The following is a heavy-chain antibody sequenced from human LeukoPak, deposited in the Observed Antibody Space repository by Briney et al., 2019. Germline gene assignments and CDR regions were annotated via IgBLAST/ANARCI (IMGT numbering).Heavy chain of an antibody. CDR1: GFTFSTYS. CDR3: ASSTLGYFDY. J-gene: IGHJ4*01. CDR2: ISGNSYHI. Sequence: GGSRRLSCAASGFTFSTYSMFWVRQAPGKGLEWVSAISGNSYHIYYADSVRGRFTISRDNAKNSLYLQMNSLRGEDTAVYYCASSTLGYFDYWGHGTLVTVSS. D-gene: IGHD7-27*01. V-gene: IGHV3-21*01.